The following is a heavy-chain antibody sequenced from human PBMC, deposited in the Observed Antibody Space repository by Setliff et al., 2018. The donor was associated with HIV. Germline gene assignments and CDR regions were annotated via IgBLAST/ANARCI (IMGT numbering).Heavy chain of an antibody. J-gene: IGHJ2*01. CDR2: IYPGDSDT. CDR1: GYNFNTYW. CDR3: ARHNRYGYNFWSTYYATYWYLDL. Sequence: PGESLKISCKGSGYNFNTYWIGWVRQMPGKGLEWMGIIYPGDSDTKYSPSFEGHVTISADKSISTVYLQWSSLKSSDTAIYYCARHNRYGYNFWSTYYATYWYLDLWGRGTLVTVSS. V-gene: IGHV5-51*01. D-gene: IGHD3-3*01.